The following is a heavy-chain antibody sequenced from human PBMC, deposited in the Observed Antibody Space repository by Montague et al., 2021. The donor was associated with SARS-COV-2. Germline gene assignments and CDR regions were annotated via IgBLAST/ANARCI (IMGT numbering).Heavy chain of an antibody. CDR2: ISYSGRT. J-gene: IGHJ6*03. CDR3: ASSYYYGSGTYVYNYYMDV. Sequence: SETLSPTCTVSGGSASSSPYDWGWIRQPPGRGLEWVGSISYSGRTYFXPSLKSRLTISVDSSENQFSLRLSSVTAADTAVYYCASSYYYGSGTYVYNYYMDVWGKGTTVTVSS. CDR1: GGSASSSPYD. V-gene: IGHV4-39*01. D-gene: IGHD3-10*01.